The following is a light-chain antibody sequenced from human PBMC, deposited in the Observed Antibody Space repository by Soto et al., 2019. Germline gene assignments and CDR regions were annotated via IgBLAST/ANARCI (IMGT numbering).Light chain of an antibody. V-gene: IGLV1-40*01. J-gene: IGLJ2*01. Sequence: QSVLTQPPSVSGAPGRRVTISCTGSSSNIGADYDVHWYQFLPGTAPKLLIYGHNNRPSGVPDRFSGSKSGASASLAITGLQAEDEADSYCQSYDSSLSAVVFGGGTKVTVL. CDR3: QSYDSSLSAVV. CDR1: SSNIGADYD. CDR2: GHN.